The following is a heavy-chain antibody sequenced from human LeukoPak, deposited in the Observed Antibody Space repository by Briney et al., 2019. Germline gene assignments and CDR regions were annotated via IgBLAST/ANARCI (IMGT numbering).Heavy chain of an antibody. V-gene: IGHV1-8*02. Sequence: GASVKVSCKASGYTFTSYGISWVRQAPGQGLEWMGWMNPNSGNTGYAQKFQGRVTMTRNTSISTAYMELSSLRSEDTAVYCCARGVGYYYDSSGYRLFDYWGQGTLVTVSS. CDR3: ARGVGYYYDSSGYRLFDY. D-gene: IGHD3-22*01. CDR1: GYTFTSYG. CDR2: MNPNSGNT. J-gene: IGHJ4*02.